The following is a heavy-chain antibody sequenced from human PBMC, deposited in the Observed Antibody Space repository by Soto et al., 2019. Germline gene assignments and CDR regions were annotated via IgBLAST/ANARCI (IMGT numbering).Heavy chain of an antibody. V-gene: IGHV4-59*01. Sequence: QVQLQESGPGLVKPLETLSLTCIVSGGSISSYYWTWTRQPPGKGLEWIGRVYNGATTSSNPSLTIRVTTSVDTSKTQFSLQLTSVTAADTAMYYCARDDSERPATYWGQGTLVTVSS. J-gene: IGHJ4*02. CDR3: ARDDSERPATY. CDR2: VYNGATT. D-gene: IGHD3-10*01. CDR1: GGSISSYY.